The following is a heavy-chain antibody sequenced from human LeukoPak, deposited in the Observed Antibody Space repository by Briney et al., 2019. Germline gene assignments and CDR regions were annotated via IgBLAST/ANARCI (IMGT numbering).Heavy chain of an antibody. J-gene: IGHJ4*02. CDR1: GASTSDYY. Sequence: PSETLSLTCTIFGASTSDYYWSWVRQPPGKGLEWIGYIHHTGSFDYNPSLNSRATISLDTSKNQFSLKLTSVTAADTAVYYCARYGVTIVRGGKYYFDYWGQGTLVTVSS. CDR3: ARYGVTIVRGGKYYFDY. CDR2: IHHTGSF. D-gene: IGHD3-10*01. V-gene: IGHV4-59*08.